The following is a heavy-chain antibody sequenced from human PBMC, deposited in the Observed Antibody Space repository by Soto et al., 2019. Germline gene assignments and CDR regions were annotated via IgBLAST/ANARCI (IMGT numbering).Heavy chain of an antibody. CDR1: GFTFSSYS. V-gene: IGHV3-48*01. Sequence: GGSLRLSCAASGFTFSSYSMNWVRQAPGKGLEWVSYISSSSTIYYADSVKGRFTISRDNAKNSLYLQMNSLRAEDTAVYYCARDLRDSYGPTFYYYVMDVWGQGTSVTCSS. J-gene: IGHJ6*02. D-gene: IGHD5-18*01. CDR3: ARDLRDSYGPTFYYYVMDV. CDR2: ISSSSTI.